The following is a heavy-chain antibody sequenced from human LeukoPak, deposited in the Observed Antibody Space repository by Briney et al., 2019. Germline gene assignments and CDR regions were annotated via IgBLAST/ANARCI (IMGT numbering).Heavy chain of an antibody. J-gene: IGHJ3*02. CDR1: GYTFTGYH. D-gene: IGHD6-13*01. CDR3: ARSGSGSSWFGGTLWAFDI. CDR2: IIPKSGDA. V-gene: IGHV1-2*06. Sequence: ASVKVSCKTSGYTFTGYHIHWVRQAPAQGLEWMGRIIPKSGDANYEQQFQGSIIMIRDKTSNKDYMEVIRLKSQDTAVYYCARSGSGSSWFGGTLWAFDIWGQGTMVTVSS.